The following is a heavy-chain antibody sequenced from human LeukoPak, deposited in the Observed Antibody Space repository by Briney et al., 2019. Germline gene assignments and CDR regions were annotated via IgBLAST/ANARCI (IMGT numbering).Heavy chain of an antibody. CDR1: GFTFSDYY. V-gene: IGHV3-11*01. CDR2: ISGNDPTI. Sequence: GGSLRLSCAASGFTFSDYYLSWIRQAPGKGLEWVSYISGNDPTIYYADSVKGRFTISRDNAKNSLYLQMNSLRAEDTAVYYCARVSSTGYGVSSGLFYWGQGTLVTVSS. J-gene: IGHJ4*02. D-gene: IGHD3-22*01. CDR3: ARVSSTGYGVSSGLFY.